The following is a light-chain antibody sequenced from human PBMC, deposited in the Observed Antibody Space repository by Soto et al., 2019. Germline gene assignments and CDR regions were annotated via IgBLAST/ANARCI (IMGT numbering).Light chain of an antibody. V-gene: IGKV1-5*01. Sequence: DIQMTQSPSPLSASVGARVTITCRASQSISSWLAWYQQKPGKAPRLLIYDASYLERGVPSRFSGSGSGTEFTLTISDLQPDDLATYYCQQYNSFWTFGQGTKVEI. CDR2: DAS. J-gene: IGKJ1*01. CDR1: QSISSW. CDR3: QQYNSFWT.